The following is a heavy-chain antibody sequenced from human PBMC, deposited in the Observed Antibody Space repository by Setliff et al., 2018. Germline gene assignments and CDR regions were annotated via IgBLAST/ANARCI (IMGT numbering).Heavy chain of an antibody. J-gene: IGHJ4*02. CDR3: ARSEHGYDFWSGYFPGY. D-gene: IGHD3-3*01. CDR2: IYYSGST. CDR1: GGSISSGGYY. V-gene: IGHV4-31*03. Sequence: PSETLSLTCTVSGGSISSGGYYWSWIRQHPGKGLEWIGYIYYSGSTYYNPSLKSRVTISVDTSKNQFSLKLSSVTAADTAVYYCARSEHGYDFWSGYFPGYWGQGTLVTVSS.